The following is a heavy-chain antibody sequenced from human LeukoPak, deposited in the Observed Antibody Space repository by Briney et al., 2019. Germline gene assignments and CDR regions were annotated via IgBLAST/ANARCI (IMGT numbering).Heavy chain of an antibody. J-gene: IGHJ4*02. Sequence: SLRLSFAASGFTFRGSGMHWVRQAPGKGLEWVAIIWSDGSNKYYTDSVKGRFTISRDNSKNTVYLQMNSLRAEDTAVYYCAKDWGTTGTTGWMFDYWGKGTTVTVSS. CDR1: GFTFRGSG. V-gene: IGHV3-33*06. D-gene: IGHD1-1*01. CDR3: AKDWGTTGTTGWMFDY. CDR2: IWSDGSNK.